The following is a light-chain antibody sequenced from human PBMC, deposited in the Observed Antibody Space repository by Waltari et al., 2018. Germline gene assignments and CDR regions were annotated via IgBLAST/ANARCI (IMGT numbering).Light chain of an antibody. J-gene: IGKJ4*01. CDR1: QEIRND. Sequence: AIQMTQSPSSLSASVGEEVNITCRASQEIRNDLGWYQQKPGKAPKLLIYAASILQSGVPSRFSGSGSGTDFTLTISSLQPEDFATYYCLQDHNYPLTFGGGTKVEFK. CDR2: AAS. V-gene: IGKV1-6*01. CDR3: LQDHNYPLT.